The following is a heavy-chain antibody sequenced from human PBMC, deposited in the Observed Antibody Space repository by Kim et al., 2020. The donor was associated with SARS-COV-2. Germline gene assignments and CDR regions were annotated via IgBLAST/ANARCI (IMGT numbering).Heavy chain of an antibody. Sequence: GGSLRLSCAASGINFSYYYMSWIHQAPGKGLEWVSYISSSGSYTKYADSLKGRFTISRDNAENSLYLEMNSLRPEDTAVYYCVRVAVGASSWYYFDSWGQGTLVTVSS. J-gene: IGHJ4*02. CDR3: VRVAVGASSWYYFDS. CDR2: ISSSGSYT. V-gene: IGHV3-11*05. D-gene: IGHD6-13*01. CDR1: GINFSYYY.